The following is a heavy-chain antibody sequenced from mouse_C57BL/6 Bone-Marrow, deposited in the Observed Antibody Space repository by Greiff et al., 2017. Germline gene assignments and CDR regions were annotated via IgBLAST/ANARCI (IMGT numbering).Heavy chain of an antibody. V-gene: IGHV1-55*01. Sequence: QVQLQQPGAELVKPGASVKMSCTASGYTFTSSWITWVKQRPGQGLEWIGDIYPGSGSTNYNEKFKSKATLTVDTSSSTAYMQLSSLTSEDSAVYYCARYYYYDSSYAMDYWGQGTSVTVSS. CDR3: ARYYYYDSSYAMDY. CDR2: IYPGSGST. D-gene: IGHD1-1*01. J-gene: IGHJ4*01. CDR1: GYTFTSSW.